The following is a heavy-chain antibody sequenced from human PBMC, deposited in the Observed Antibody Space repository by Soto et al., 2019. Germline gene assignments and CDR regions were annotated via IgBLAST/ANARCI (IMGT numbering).Heavy chain of an antibody. Sequence: EVQLVESGGGLVPTGGSLRLSCAASGFTFRNYWMHWVRQAPGKGLVWVSRVNSDGDTTYYADSVKGRFTISRDNAKNTLHLQMNSLGAEDTAVYYCASNYAYAEGYYFYGIDVWGQGTTVTVSS. J-gene: IGHJ6*02. CDR1: GFTFRNYW. CDR2: VNSDGDTT. V-gene: IGHV3-74*01. CDR3: ASNYAYAEGYYFYGIDV. D-gene: IGHD3-16*01.